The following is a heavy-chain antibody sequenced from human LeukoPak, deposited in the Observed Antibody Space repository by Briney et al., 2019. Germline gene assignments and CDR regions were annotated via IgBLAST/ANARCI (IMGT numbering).Heavy chain of an antibody. J-gene: IGHJ4*02. CDR1: GGSISTHY. D-gene: IGHD3-22*01. V-gene: IGHV4-4*07. Sequence: SETLSLTCTVSGGSISTHYCNWVRQPAGKGLEGIGRIYTSGSTNYNPSLKSRVTMSVDTSKNQFSLKLSSVTAADTAVYYCARDAGSMMTSLDYWGQGTLVTVSS. CDR3: ARDAGSMMTSLDY. CDR2: IYTSGST.